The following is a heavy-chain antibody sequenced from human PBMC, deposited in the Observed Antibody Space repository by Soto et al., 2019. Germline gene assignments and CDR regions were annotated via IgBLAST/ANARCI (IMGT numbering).Heavy chain of an antibody. CDR2: INPNSGGT. Sequence: ASVKVSCKASGYTLTGYYMHWVRQAPGQGLERMGWINPNSGGTNYAQKFQGRVTMTRDTSISTAYMELSRLRSDDTAVYYCARGGYLSTIFGVVHGPWGQGTLVTVS. D-gene: IGHD3-3*01. J-gene: IGHJ5*02. CDR1: GYTLTGYY. CDR3: ARGGYLSTIFGVVHGP. V-gene: IGHV1-2*02.